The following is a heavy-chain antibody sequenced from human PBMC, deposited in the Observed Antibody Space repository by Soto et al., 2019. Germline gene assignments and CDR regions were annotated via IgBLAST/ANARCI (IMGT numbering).Heavy chain of an antibody. J-gene: IGHJ6*02. Sequence: SETLSLTCAVYCGSFSGYYWSWIRQPPGKGLEWIGEINHSGSTNYNPSLKSRVTISVDTSKNQFSLKLSSVTAADTAVYYCASQYYYGSGRWRYYGMDVWGQGTTVTVSS. V-gene: IGHV4-34*01. CDR2: INHSGST. D-gene: IGHD3-10*01. CDR3: ASQYYYGSGRWRYYGMDV. CDR1: CGSFSGYY.